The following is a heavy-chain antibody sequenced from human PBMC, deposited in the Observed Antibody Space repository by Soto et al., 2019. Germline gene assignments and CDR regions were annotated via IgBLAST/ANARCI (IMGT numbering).Heavy chain of an antibody. V-gene: IGHV3-11*01. CDR1: GFTFRDYY. Sequence: GGSLRLSCAGSGFTFRDYYMGWIRQAPGKGLEWVSYISSSGSTTYYAASVKGRFTISRDSAKNSLYLQMNGLRAEDTATYYCARYFAMDVWGQGTTVTVSS. CDR2: ISSSGSTT. CDR3: ARYFAMDV. J-gene: IGHJ6*02.